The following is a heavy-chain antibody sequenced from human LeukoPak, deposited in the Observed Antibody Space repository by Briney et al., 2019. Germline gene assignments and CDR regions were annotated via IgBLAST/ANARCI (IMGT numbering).Heavy chain of an antibody. CDR1: GGTFSSYA. CDR3: ARDDCSSTSCYTGGYYYYGMDV. V-gene: IGHV1-69*13. D-gene: IGHD2-2*02. CDR2: IIPIFGTA. J-gene: IGHJ6*02. Sequence: ASVKVSCKASGGTFSSYAISWVRQAPGQGLEWMGGIIPIFGTANYAQKFQGGVTITADESTSTAYMELSSLRSEDTAVYYCARDDCSSTSCYTGGYYYYGMDVWGQGTTVTVS.